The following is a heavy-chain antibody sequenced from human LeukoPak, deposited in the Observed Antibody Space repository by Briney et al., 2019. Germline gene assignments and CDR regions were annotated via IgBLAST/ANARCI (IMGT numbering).Heavy chain of an antibody. CDR3: ARDRKSITMVRGFHAFDI. V-gene: IGHV4-61*02. CDR2: IYNTGST. CDR1: GGSISSDSYY. D-gene: IGHD3-10*01. Sequence: PSETLSLTCTVSGGSISSDSYYWTWIRQPAGKGLEWIGRIYNTGSTNHNPSLKSRVTISVDTSKNQFSLKLSSVTAADTAVYYCARDRKSITMVRGFHAFDIWGQGTMVTVSS. J-gene: IGHJ3*02.